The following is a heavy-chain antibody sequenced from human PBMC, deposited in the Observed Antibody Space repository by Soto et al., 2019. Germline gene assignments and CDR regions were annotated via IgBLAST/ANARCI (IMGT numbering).Heavy chain of an antibody. Sequence: GGSQRHSCAACRFTFGVFGLHCVRQAPGKGLEWLSVLSYEGSEEYYADSVRGRFTISRDNSKNTLFLQMDSLRVDDTGVYYCALTRRSSLLEVAGPGCEYWGQGTLVTVSS. J-gene: IGHJ4*02. CDR1: RFTFGVFG. CDR2: LSYEGSEE. V-gene: IGHV3-30*03. D-gene: IGHD6-19*01. CDR3: ALTRRSSLLEVAGPGCEY.